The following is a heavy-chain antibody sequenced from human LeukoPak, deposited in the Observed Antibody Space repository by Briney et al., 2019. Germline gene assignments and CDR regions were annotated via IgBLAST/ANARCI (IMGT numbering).Heavy chain of an antibody. CDR2: IYYSGST. J-gene: IGHJ5*02. CDR3: ARVSISVVRGVIIRYDWFDP. V-gene: IGHV4-59*01. Sequence: SETLSLTCTVSGGSISSYYWSWIRQPPGKGLEWIGYIYYSGSTSYNPSLTSRVTISLDTSKNQFSLKLSSVTAADTAVYYCARVSISVVRGVIIRYDWFDPWGQGTLVTVSS. D-gene: IGHD3-10*01. CDR1: GGSISSYY.